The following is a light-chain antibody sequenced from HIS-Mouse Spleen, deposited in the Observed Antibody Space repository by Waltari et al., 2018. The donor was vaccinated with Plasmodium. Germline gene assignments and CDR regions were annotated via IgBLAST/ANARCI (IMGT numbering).Light chain of an antibody. Sequence: SYELTQPPSVSVSPGQTARITCSGDALPKTKYASWYQQKSGQAPVLVIYEDSKRPSGIPERFSGSSSGTMATLTISGAQVEDEADYYCYSTDSSGNHRVFGGGTKLTVL. V-gene: IGLV3-10*01. CDR2: EDS. CDR1: ALPKTKY. CDR3: YSTDSSGNHRV. J-gene: IGLJ3*02.